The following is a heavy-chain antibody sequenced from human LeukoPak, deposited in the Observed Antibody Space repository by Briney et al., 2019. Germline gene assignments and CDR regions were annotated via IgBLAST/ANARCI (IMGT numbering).Heavy chain of an antibody. V-gene: IGHV4-4*02. CDR2: INHSGST. CDR1: GGSISTYNW. J-gene: IGHJ4*02. D-gene: IGHD6-6*01. Sequence: SETLSLTCAVSGGSISTYNWWSWVRQPPGKGLEWIGEINHSGSTNYNPSLKSRVTISVDTSKNQFSLKLSSVTAADTAVYYCARQGNSSSSWGQGTLVTVSS. CDR3: ARQGNSSSS.